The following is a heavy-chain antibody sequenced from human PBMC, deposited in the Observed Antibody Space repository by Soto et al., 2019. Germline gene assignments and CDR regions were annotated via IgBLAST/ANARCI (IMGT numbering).Heavy chain of an antibody. CDR3: ARARLRGAFDI. CDR2: IIPILGIA. J-gene: IGHJ3*02. CDR1: GGTFSSYT. V-gene: IGHV1-69*02. D-gene: IGHD4-17*01. Sequence: QVQLVQSGAEVKKPGSSVKVSCKASGGTFSSYTISWVRQAPGQGLEWMGRIIPILGIANYAQKFQGRVTVTADKSTSTAYMELSSLRSEDTAVYYCARARLRGAFDIWGQGTMVTVSS.